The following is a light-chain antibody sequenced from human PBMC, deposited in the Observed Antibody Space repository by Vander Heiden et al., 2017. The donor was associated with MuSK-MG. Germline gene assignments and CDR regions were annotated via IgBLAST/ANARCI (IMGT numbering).Light chain of an antibody. J-gene: IGLJ2*01. CDR1: SSNLGSNT. CDR2: RNN. V-gene: IGLV1-44*01. CDR3: AAWDDSLNGPV. Sequence: QSVLTQPPSSSGTPGPRVTISCSGSSSNLGSNTVNWYQQLPGTAPKLLIYRNNQRPSGVPDRFSGSKSGTSASLAISGLQSEDEADYYCAAWDDSLNGPVFGGGTKLTVL.